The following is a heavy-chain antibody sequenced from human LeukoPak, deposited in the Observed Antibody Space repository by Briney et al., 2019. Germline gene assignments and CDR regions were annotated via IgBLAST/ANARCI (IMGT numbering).Heavy chain of an antibody. CDR3: ARGGLGISVWGIIRAFDY. CDR1: GYTFTSYG. CDR2: ISAYNGNT. J-gene: IGHJ3*01. V-gene: IGHV1-18*01. Sequence: ASVKVSCKASGYTFTSYGISWVRQAPGQGLEWMGWISAYNGNTNYAQKLQGRVTMTTDTSTSTAYMELRSLRSDDTAVCYCARGGLGISVWGIIRAFDYWGQGTNVTGSS. D-gene: IGHD3-16*01.